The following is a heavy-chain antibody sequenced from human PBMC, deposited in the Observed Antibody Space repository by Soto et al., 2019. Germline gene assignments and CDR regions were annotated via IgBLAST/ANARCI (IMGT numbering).Heavy chain of an antibody. CDR3: ARAYIAEPVHYGMDV. Sequence: QVQLQESGPGLVKPSETLSLTCTVSGGSISSYYWSWIRQPPGKGLEWIGYIYYSGSTNYNPSLKSRVTISVDTSKTQFSLKLSSVTAADTAVYYCARAYIAEPVHYGMDVWGQGTTVTVSS. J-gene: IGHJ6*02. CDR2: IYYSGST. V-gene: IGHV4-59*01. CDR1: GGSISSYY. D-gene: IGHD6-13*01.